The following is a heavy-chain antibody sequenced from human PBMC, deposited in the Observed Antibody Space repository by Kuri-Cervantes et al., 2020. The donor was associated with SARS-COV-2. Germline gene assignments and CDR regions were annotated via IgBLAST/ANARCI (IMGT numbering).Heavy chain of an antibody. CDR3: ARVGGIWTADYGMDV. V-gene: IGHV4-59*01. Sequence: ESLKISCTVSGGSISSYYWSWIRQPPGKGLEWIGEINHSGSTNYNPSLKSRVTISVDTSKNQFSLKLSSVTAADTAVYYCARVGGIWTADYGMDVWGQGTTVTVSS. J-gene: IGHJ6*02. D-gene: IGHD2-21*01. CDR2: INHSGST. CDR1: GGSISSYY.